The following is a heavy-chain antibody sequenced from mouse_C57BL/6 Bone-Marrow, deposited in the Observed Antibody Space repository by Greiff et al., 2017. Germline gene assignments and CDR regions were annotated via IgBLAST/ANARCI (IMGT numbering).Heavy chain of an antibody. V-gene: IGHV5-16*01. Sequence: EVQRVESEGGLVQPGSSMKLSCTASGFTFSDYYMAWVRQVPETGLEWVANINYDGSSTYYLDSLKSRFIISRDNAKNILYLQMSSLKSEDTATYYCARALNWDPYYFDYWGQGTTLTVSS. CDR1: GFTFSDYY. J-gene: IGHJ2*01. CDR2: INYDGSST. D-gene: IGHD4-1*01. CDR3: ARALNWDPYYFDY.